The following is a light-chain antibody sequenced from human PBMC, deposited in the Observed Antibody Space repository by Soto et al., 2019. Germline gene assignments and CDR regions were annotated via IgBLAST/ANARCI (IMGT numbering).Light chain of an antibody. V-gene: IGKV3-20*01. CDR3: QQYGSSPWT. J-gene: IGKJ1*01. CDR2: GAS. CDR1: QSVSSSY. Sequence: EIVLTHSPGTLSLSPGKRSTLSCRASQSVSSSYLAWYQQRPGQAPRLLIYGASSRATGIPDRFSGSGSGTEFTLTISRLEPEDFAVYYCQQYGSSPWTFGQGTKVDIK.